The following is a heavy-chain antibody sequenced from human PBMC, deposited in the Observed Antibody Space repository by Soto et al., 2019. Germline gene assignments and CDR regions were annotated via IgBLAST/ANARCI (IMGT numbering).Heavy chain of an antibody. J-gene: IGHJ4*02. CDR2: ISYDGSNK. Sequence: GGSLRLSCAASGLTFSSYGMHWVRQAPGKGLEWVAVISYDGSNKYYADSVKGRFTISRDNSKNTLYLQMNSLRAEDTAVYYCAKDRTTMVRGVIQYYFDYWGQGTLVTVSS. D-gene: IGHD3-10*01. CDR1: GLTFSSYG. V-gene: IGHV3-30*18. CDR3: AKDRTTMVRGVIQYYFDY.